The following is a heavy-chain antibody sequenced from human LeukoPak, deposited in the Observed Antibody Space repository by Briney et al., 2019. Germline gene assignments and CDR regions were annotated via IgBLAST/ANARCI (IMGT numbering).Heavy chain of an antibody. CDR1: GFTFSSYA. Sequence: GGSLRLSCAASGFTFSSYAMSWVRQAPGKGLEWASAISGSGGSTYYADSVKGRFTISRDNSKNTLYLQMNSLRAEDTAVYYCAKIFSSATTVTTDYFDYWGQGTLVTVSS. J-gene: IGHJ4*02. CDR3: AKIFSSATTVTTDYFDY. CDR2: ISGSGGST. V-gene: IGHV3-23*01. D-gene: IGHD4-17*01.